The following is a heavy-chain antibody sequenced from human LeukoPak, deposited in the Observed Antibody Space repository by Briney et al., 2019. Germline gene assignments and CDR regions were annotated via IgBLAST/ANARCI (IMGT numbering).Heavy chain of an antibody. V-gene: IGHV1-46*01. CDR1: GCTFTMYY. CDR3: ARTYYYDSSGYFDY. CDR2: INPSGGST. D-gene: IGHD3-22*01. Sequence: ASVKVSCKASGCTFTMYYIHWVRQAPGQGLEWMGIINPSGGSTSNAQKFQGRVTMTRDMSTSTFYMELSRLRSEDTAVYYCARTYYYDSSGYFDYWGQGTLVTVSS. J-gene: IGHJ4*02.